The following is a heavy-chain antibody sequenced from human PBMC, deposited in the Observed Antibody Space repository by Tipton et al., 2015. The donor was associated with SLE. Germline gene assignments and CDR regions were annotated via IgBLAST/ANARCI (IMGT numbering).Heavy chain of an antibody. CDR3: AREAMTTIPYYFDS. J-gene: IGHJ4*02. Sequence: RSLRLSCAASGFTFDDYAMHWVRQAPGKGLEWVSGISWNSGNIDYADSVKGRFTISRDNAKNSLYLQMNSLRAEDTALYYCAREAMTTIPYYFDSWGQGTLVTVSS. CDR2: ISWNSGNI. D-gene: IGHD5-24*01. V-gene: IGHV3-9*01. CDR1: GFTFDDYA.